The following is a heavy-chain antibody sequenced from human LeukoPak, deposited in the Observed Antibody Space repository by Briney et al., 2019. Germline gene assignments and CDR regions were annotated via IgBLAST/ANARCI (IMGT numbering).Heavy chain of an antibody. V-gene: IGHV4-34*01. CDR2: INHSGSI. D-gene: IGHD3-3*01. J-gene: IGHJ4*02. CDR1: RGSFRGHY. Sequence: KPSESLSLTCAVYRGSFRGHYWSWIRQPPGQRLESIGEINHSGSINYNASLESRVTISVDTSKNHFSLKLSSVTAADTAVYYCASGQYYALWSGYYVDWGQGTLVTVSA. CDR3: ASGQYYALWSGYYVD.